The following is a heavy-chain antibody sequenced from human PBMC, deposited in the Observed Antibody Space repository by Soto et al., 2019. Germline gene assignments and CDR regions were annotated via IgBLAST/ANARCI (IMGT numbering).Heavy chain of an antibody. CDR3: ASGVMAGD. Sequence: QVQLQESGPGLVKPSETLSLTCAVSGYSISSGYYWDWIRQPPGNGLEWMGTIYHSGTTYYNQSLKSRVTISVDTSKNQVSLNLSSVPAADTAVYYCASGVMAGDWGQGTLVTVSS. CDR2: IYHSGTT. V-gene: IGHV4-38-2*01. CDR1: GYSISSGYY. J-gene: IGHJ4*02. D-gene: IGHD3-16*01.